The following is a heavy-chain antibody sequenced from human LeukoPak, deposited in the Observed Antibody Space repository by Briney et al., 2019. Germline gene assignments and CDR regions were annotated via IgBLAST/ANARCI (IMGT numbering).Heavy chain of an antibody. CDR2: ISSSSPYI. V-gene: IGHV3-21*01. CDR3: ARLYSRVGPFDY. D-gene: IGHD5-18*01. CDR1: GFTFDDYG. J-gene: IGHJ4*02. Sequence: PGGSLRLSCAASGFTFDDYGMSWVRQAPGKGLEWVASISSSSPYIYYTDSVKGRSTISRDNAKNSLYLQMNSLRAEDTAVYYCARLYSRVGPFDYWGQGTLVTVSS.